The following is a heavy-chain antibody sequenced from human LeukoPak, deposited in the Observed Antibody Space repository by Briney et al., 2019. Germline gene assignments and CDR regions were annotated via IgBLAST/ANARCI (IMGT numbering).Heavy chain of an antibody. CDR1: GFTFSDHY. Sequence: QTGGSLRLSCAASGFTFSDHYMDWVRQAPGKGLEWVGRTRNKANSYTTEYAASVKGRFTISRDDSKNSLYLQMSSLKTEDTAVYYCARVRGISWSNAWIEYWGQGTLVTVSS. D-gene: IGHD6-13*01. CDR2: TRNKANSYTT. V-gene: IGHV3-72*01. CDR3: ARVRGISWSNAWIEY. J-gene: IGHJ4*02.